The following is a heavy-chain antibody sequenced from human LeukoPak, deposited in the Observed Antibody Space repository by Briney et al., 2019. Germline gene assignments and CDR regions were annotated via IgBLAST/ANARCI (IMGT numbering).Heavy chain of an antibody. V-gene: IGHV4-39*07. CDR2: IYYSGST. Sequence: SETLSLTCTVSGGSISSSSYYWGWIRQPPGKGLEWIGSIYYSGSTYYNPSLKSRVTISVDTSKNQFSLKLSSVTAADTAVYYCARGRNGVKYWGQGTLVTVSS. D-gene: IGHD3-3*01. J-gene: IGHJ4*02. CDR3: ARGRNGVKY. CDR1: GGSISSSSYY.